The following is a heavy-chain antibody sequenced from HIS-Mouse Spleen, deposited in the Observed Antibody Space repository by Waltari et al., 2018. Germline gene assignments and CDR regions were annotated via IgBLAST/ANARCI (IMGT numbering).Heavy chain of an antibody. D-gene: IGHD5-18*01. J-gene: IGHJ4*02. V-gene: IGHV3-30-3*01. CDR2: ISYDGSNK. CDR1: GFPFRSYA. Sequence: QVQLVESGGGVVQPGRSLRLSCAASGFPFRSYAMHWFRQAPGKGLEWVAVISYDGSNKYYADSVKGRFTISRDNSKNTLYLQMNSLRAEDTAVYYCARGFVDTAMVDYWGQGTLVTVSS. CDR3: ARGFVDTAMVDY.